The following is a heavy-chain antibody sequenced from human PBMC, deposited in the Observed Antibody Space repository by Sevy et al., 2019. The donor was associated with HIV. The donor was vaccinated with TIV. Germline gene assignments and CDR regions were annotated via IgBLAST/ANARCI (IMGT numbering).Heavy chain of an antibody. CDR1: GYTLTELS. CDR2: FDPEDGET. CDR3: ARRAPYCSSTSCARQYYFDY. V-gene: IGHV1-24*01. D-gene: IGHD2-2*01. Sequence: ASVKVSCKVSGYTLTELSMHWVRQAPGKGLEWMGGFDPEDGETIYAQKFQGRVTMTEDTSTDTAYIELSSLRSEDTAVYYCARRAPYCSSTSCARQYYFDYWGQGTLVTVSS. J-gene: IGHJ4*02.